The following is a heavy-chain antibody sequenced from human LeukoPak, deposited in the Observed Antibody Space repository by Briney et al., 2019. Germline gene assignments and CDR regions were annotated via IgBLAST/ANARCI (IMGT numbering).Heavy chain of an antibody. J-gene: IGHJ3*02. V-gene: IGHV1-69*05. D-gene: IGHD6-13*01. Sequence: ASVKVSCKASGGTFSSYAISWVRQAPGQGLEWMGRIIPIFGTANYAQKFQGRVTLTTGESTSTAYMELSSLRSEDTAVYYCARDAIAAVYDAFDIWGQGTMVTVSS. CDR2: IIPIFGTA. CDR1: GGTFSSYA. CDR3: ARDAIAAVYDAFDI.